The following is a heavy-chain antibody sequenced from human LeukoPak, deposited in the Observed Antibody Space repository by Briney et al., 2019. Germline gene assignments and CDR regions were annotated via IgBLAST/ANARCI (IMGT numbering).Heavy chain of an antibody. CDR2: LYYSGNI. D-gene: IGHD6-19*01. J-gene: IGHJ4*02. CDR1: GSSIGSYY. CDR3: ARHSLPPRSRAVAGTNFDY. V-gene: IGHV4-59*08. Sequence: SETLSLTCTVSGSSIGSYYWSWIRQTPGKGLEWIAYLYYSGNIIYNPSLQSRVTISVDTFKNQFSLKLKDVTAADTAVYYCARHSLPPRSRAVAGTNFDYWGQGALVTVSS.